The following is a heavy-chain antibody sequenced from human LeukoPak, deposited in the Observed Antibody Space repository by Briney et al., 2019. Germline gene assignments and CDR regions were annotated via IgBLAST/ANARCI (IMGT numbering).Heavy chain of an antibody. CDR1: GYTFTSYD. Sequence: ASVKVSCKASGYTFTSYDINWVRQATGQGLEWMGWMNPNSGNTGYAQKFQGRVTMTRNTSISTAYMELSSLRSEDTAVYYCARDGATWRFLEWLLSHWGQGTLVTVSS. J-gene: IGHJ4*02. CDR2: MNPNSGNT. CDR3: ARDGATWRFLEWLLSH. V-gene: IGHV1-8*01. D-gene: IGHD3-3*01.